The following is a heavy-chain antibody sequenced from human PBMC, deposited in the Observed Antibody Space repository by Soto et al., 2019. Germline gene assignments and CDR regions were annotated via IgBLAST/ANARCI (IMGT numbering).Heavy chain of an antibody. J-gene: IGHJ4*02. D-gene: IGHD5-12*01. CDR1: GGTFSSYT. V-gene: IGHV1-69*02. Sequence: QVPLVQSGAEVKKPGSSVKVSCKASGGTFSSYTISWVRQAPGQGLEWMGRIIPILGIANYAQKFQGRVTITADKSTSTAYMELSSLRSEDTAVYYCARAVPNSGGYEEQRDWGQGTLVTVSS. CDR3: ARAVPNSGGYEEQRD. CDR2: IIPILGIA.